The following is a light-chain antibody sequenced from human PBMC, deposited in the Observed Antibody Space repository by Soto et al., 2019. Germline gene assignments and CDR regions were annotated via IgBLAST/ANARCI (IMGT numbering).Light chain of an antibody. V-gene: IGLV2-23*02. CDR2: EVS. J-gene: IGLJ1*01. CDR1: SSDVGSYNV. CDR3: CSYAGSSSAYV. Sequence: QSALTQPASVSGCPGQSITISCTGTSSDVGSYNVVSWYQQHPGKAPKLLIYEVSKRPSGVSDRFSGSKSGNTASLTISGLQAEDEADYHCCSYAGSSSAYVFGTGTKVTVL.